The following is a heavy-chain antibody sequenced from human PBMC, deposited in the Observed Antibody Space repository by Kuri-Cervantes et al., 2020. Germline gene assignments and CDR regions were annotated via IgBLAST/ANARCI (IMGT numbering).Heavy chain of an antibody. CDR1: RFTFSSVW. CDR3: TTDWVSN. V-gene: IGHV3-15*01. Sequence: GGSLRLSCAASRFTFSSVWMSWVRQAPGKGLEWVGRIKSKTDGTTTDYTATGKGRFTISRDESKNTLYLQMNSLKTEDTAVYYCTTDWVSNWGQGTLVTVSS. D-gene: IGHD2-21*01. J-gene: IGHJ4*02. CDR2: IKSKTDGTTT.